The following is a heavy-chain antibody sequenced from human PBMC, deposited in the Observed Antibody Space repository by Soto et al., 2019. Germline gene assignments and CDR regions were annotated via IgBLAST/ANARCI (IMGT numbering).Heavy chain of an antibody. CDR1: GGSFTPYY. CDR3: ARSRGVGTPHHSNWFDP. CDR2: INHSGSA. V-gene: IGHV4-34*01. J-gene: IGHJ5*02. Sequence: QVQLQQWGAGLLKPSETLSLTFAVYGGSFTPYYWSWIRQPHGKGLGWIGEINHSGSANYNPSLKSRVTISVDTANNQFSLKLTSVTSADTAVYYCARSRGVGTPHHSNWFDPWCQGTLVTVAS. D-gene: IGHD1-26*01.